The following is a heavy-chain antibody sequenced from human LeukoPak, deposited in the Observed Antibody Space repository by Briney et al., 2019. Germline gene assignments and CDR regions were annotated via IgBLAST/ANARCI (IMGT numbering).Heavy chain of an antibody. CDR1: GGSISSYY. J-gene: IGHJ5*02. CDR3: ARAEAYCSGGSCYPNWFDL. Sequence: SETLSLTCTVSGGSISSYYWSWIRQPPGKGLEYIGYIYYSGSTNYNPSLKSRVTISVDTSKNQFSLKLSSVTAADTAVYYCARAEAYCSGGSCYPNWFDLWGHGTLVTVSS. D-gene: IGHD2-15*01. V-gene: IGHV4-59*01. CDR2: IYYSGST.